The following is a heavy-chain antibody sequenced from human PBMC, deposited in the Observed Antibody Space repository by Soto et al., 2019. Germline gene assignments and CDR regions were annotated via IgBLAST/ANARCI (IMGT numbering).Heavy chain of an antibody. D-gene: IGHD3-10*01. J-gene: IGHJ5*02. CDR2: MSPNSGDT. CDR3: ARMNYHGSENEINWFDP. V-gene: IGHV1-8*02. Sequence: QVQLVQSGAEVKKPGASVKVSCKASGYTFINYDINWVRQAAGQGLEWMGWMSPNSGDTGYAQQFQGRVTMTRDTSISTAYMELRNLRSEDTAVYYCARMNYHGSENEINWFDPWGQGTLVAVSS. CDR1: GYTFINYD.